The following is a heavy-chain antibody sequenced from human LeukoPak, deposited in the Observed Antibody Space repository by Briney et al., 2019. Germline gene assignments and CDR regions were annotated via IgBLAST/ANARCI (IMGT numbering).Heavy chain of an antibody. D-gene: IGHD2-15*01. CDR3: ARMAVAATRDAFDI. J-gene: IGHJ3*02. CDR2: IYYSGST. CDR1: GGSISSYY. Sequence: PSETLSLTCTVSGGSISSYYWSWIRQPPGKGLEWIGYIYYSGSTNYNPSLKSRVTISVDTSKNQFSLKLSSVTAADTAVYYCARMAVAATRDAFDIWGQGTMVTVSS. V-gene: IGHV4-59*01.